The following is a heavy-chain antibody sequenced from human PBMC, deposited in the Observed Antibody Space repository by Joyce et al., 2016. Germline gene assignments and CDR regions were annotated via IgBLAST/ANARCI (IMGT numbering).Heavy chain of an antibody. V-gene: IGHV3-23*01. D-gene: IGHD4-11*01. CDR3: AKDRPYSTYYYFYYVDV. J-gene: IGHJ6*03. Sequence: EVQLLESGGGLVQPGGSLTLSCAASGFTFNNYGLPWVRQAPGEGLEWVSSISDIGGSTYYADSVRDRFTISSDNSKNTLFLQMTILTAEDTAVYYCAKDRPYSTYYYFYYVDVWGKGTTVTVSS. CDR2: ISDIGGST. CDR1: GFTFNNYG.